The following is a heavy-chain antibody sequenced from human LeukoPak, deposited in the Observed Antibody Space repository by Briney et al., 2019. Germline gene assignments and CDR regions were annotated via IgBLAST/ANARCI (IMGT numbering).Heavy chain of an antibody. CDR1: GYTFTSYG. D-gene: IGHD3-22*01. CDR3: ARGASRYYYDSSGYYFESDY. J-gene: IGHJ4*02. V-gene: IGHV1-18*01. Sequence: ASVNVSCKASGYTFTSYGISWVRQAPGQGLAWMGWISAYNGNTNYAQKLQGRVTMTTDTSTSTAYMELRSLRSDDTAVYYCARGASRYYYDSSGYYFESDYWGQGTLVTVSS. CDR2: ISAYNGNT.